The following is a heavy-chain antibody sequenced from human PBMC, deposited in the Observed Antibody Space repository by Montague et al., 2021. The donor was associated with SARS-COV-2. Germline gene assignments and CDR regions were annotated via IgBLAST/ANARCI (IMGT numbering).Heavy chain of an antibody. J-gene: IGHJ4*02. Sequence: SLRLSCAASGFTFNSYAMSWVRQAPGKVLEWVSGIGGSGDYTHXXXSXXGRFTISRDNSKNTLFLQLDNLRADDTAVYYCANHGGLLRTFDWSYWGQGTLVTVSS. CDR1: GFTFNSYA. D-gene: IGHD3-9*01. CDR2: IGGSGDYT. CDR3: ANHGGLLRTFDWSY. V-gene: IGHV3-23*01.